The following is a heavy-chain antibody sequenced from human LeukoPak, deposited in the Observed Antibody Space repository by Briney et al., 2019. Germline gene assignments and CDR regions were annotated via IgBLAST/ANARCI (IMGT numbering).Heavy chain of an antibody. J-gene: IGHJ4*02. Sequence: PGGSLRLSCAASGFTFSNYWMSWVRQAPGKGLEWVANINQDGSEKYYVDSVKGRFTISRDNAKNSMSLQMNSLRAEDTAVYYCTREGILAGVDYWGQGTLVTVSS. CDR1: GFTFSNYW. CDR3: TREGILAGVDY. D-gene: IGHD6-13*01. V-gene: IGHV3-7*01. CDR2: INQDGSEK.